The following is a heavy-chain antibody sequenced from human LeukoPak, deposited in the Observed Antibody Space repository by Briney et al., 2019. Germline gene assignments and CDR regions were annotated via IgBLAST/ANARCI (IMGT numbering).Heavy chain of an antibody. CDR3: AELGITMIGGV. V-gene: IGHV3-7*01. J-gene: IGHJ6*04. D-gene: IGHD3-10*02. CDR1: GFTFSSYW. Sequence: GGSLRLSCAASGFTFSSYWMSWVRQAPGKGLEWVANIKQDGSEKYHVDSVKGRFTISRDNAKNSLYLQMNSLRAEDTAVYYCAELGITMIGGVWGKGTTVTISS. CDR2: IKQDGSEK.